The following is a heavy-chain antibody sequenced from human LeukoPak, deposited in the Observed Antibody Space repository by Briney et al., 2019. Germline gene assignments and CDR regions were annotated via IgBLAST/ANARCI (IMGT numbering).Heavy chain of an antibody. D-gene: IGHD1-26*01. CDR2: IIPVIDSA. Sequence: ASVKVSCKTSGGTFRSHIFSWVRQAPGQGLEWMGRIIPVIDSAKYAQKFQDRITITADTSTGTAYLHLTSLTSEDTAIYYCTRVNLRGSQYNWFDPWGQGTPVTVSS. V-gene: IGHV1-69*08. CDR3: TRVNLRGSQYNWFDP. J-gene: IGHJ5*02. CDR1: GGTFRSHI.